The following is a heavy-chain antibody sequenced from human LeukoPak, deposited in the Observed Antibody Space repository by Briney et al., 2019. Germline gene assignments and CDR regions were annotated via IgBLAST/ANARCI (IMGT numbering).Heavy chain of an antibody. Sequence: SETLSLTCTVSGGSISSYYWSWIRQPPGKGLEWIGYIYYNGSTNYNPSLKSRVTISVDTSKNQFSLKLSSVTAADTAVYYCARDHRTGYYYYYYMDVWGKGTTVTVSS. J-gene: IGHJ6*03. CDR2: IYYNGST. V-gene: IGHV4-59*12. D-gene: IGHD1-1*01. CDR3: ARDHRTGYYYYYYMDV. CDR1: GGSISSYY.